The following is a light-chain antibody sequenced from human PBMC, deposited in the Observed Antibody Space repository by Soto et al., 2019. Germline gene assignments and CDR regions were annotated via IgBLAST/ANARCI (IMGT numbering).Light chain of an antibody. CDR3: HQYDAWG. J-gene: IGKJ1*01. V-gene: IGKV3-15*01. CDR2: GTS. Sequence: MVMTQSPATRSVSPGERVTLSCRTSQNVTSNLAWYQLKPGQTPSLLIYGTSTRAPDIPVRCSGSGSGTEFTLTITAVQSGDSAVYYCHQYDAWGFGPGTKVEIK. CDR1: QNVTSN.